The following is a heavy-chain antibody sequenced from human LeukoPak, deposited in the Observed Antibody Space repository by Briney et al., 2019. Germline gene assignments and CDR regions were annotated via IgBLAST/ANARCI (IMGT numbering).Heavy chain of an antibody. V-gene: IGHV4-59*01. CDR1: GGSISSYY. CDR3: AGANPGGYDSRYYFDY. J-gene: IGHJ4*02. Sequence: KPSETLSLTCTVSGGSISSYYWSWIRQPPGKGLEWIGYIYYSGSTNYNPSLKSRVTISVDTSKNQFSLKLSSVTAADTAVYYCAGANPGGYDSRYYFDYWGQGTLVTVSS. D-gene: IGHD5-12*01. CDR2: IYYSGST.